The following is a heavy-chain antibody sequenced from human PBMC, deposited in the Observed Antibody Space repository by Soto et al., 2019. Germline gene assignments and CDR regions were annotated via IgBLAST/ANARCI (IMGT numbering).Heavy chain of an antibody. V-gene: IGHV4-34*01. CDR1: GGSFSGYY. J-gene: IGHJ4*02. CDR3: ARLVDCSGWHFDS. Sequence: QVQLQQGGAGLLKPSETLSLTCAVYGGSFSGYYWIWIRQPPGKGLEWIGEINHSRSTNYNPSLKSRVTISVETSKNKFTLKRSSVTAADTAVYYWARLVDCSGWHFDSWGQGTMVTVSS. CDR2: INHSRST. D-gene: IGHD6-19*01.